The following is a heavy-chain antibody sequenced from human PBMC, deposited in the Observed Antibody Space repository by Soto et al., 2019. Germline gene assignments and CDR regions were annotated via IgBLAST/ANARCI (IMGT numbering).Heavy chain of an antibody. J-gene: IGHJ4*02. Sequence: GGSLRLSCAASGFTFSSYGMHWVRQAPGKGLEWVAVIWYDGSNKYYADSVKGRFTISRDNSKSTLYLQMNSLRAEDTAVYYCARDYVIDCTNGVCYTGDSDYWGQGTLVTVSS. CDR3: ARDYVIDCTNGVCYTGDSDY. CDR2: IWYDGSNK. CDR1: GFTFSSYG. D-gene: IGHD2-8*01. V-gene: IGHV3-33*01.